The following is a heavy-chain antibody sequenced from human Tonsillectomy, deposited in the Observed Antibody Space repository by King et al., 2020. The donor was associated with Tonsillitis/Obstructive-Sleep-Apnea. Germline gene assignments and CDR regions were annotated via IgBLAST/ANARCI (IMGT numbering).Heavy chain of an antibody. D-gene: IGHD2-2*03. V-gene: IGHV3-30*01. J-gene: IGHJ3*02. CDR3: ATYRSNLLLDSLDI. Sequence: QLVQSGGGVVLPGRSLRLSCAAAKFTINNFAMHWVRQAPGKGLEWVSVISFVGSDIFYADSVKGRVSVSRDNSTNTLYLLMNSLTTEATAVYYCATYRSNLLLDSLDIGGQGTMVTVSS. CDR1: KFTINNFA. CDR2: ISFVGSDI.